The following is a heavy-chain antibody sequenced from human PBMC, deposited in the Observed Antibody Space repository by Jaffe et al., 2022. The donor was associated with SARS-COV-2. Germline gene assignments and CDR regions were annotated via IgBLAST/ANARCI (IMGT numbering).Heavy chain of an antibody. Sequence: EVQLVESGGGLVQPGGSLRLSCAASGFTFSSYAMHWVRQAPGKGLEYVSTIGTNGGYTYYVNSVKGRFTISRDNSKNTLYLQMGSLKAEDMAVYYCARDFSSNGVPEYYFDYWGQGTLVTVSS. CDR1: GFTFSSYA. D-gene: IGHD2-8*01. V-gene: IGHV3-64*01. CDR3: ARDFSSNGVPEYYFDY. CDR2: IGTNGGYT. J-gene: IGHJ4*02.